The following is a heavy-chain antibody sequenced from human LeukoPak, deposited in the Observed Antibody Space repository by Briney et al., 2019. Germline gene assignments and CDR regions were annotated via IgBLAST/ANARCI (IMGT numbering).Heavy chain of an antibody. D-gene: IGHD6-6*01. Sequence: SETLSLTCSVSGGPIRSSDYYWGWIRQPPGKGLEWIGCINYGGTTHYDPSLKSRVTIYVDTSKNQFSLKVTSVTAADTAVYYCARYSSSSGWFDPWGQGTLVTVSS. CDR3: ARYSSSSGWFDP. CDR2: INYGGTT. V-gene: IGHV4-39*01. J-gene: IGHJ5*02. CDR1: GGPIRSSDYY.